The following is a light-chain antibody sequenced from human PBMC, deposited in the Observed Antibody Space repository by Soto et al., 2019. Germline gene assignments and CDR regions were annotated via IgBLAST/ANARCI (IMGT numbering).Light chain of an antibody. CDR2: GSS. CDR1: QSVSSNY. CDR3: QQYGSSPPLT. Sequence: EMVLTQSPGTLSLSPGERATLSCRASQSVSSNYLAWYQQKPGQAPRLLIYGSSSRDTDIPDRFSGSGSGTDFTLTISRLEPEDFVVYYCQQYGSSPPLTFGGGTKVEIK. J-gene: IGKJ4*01. V-gene: IGKV3-20*01.